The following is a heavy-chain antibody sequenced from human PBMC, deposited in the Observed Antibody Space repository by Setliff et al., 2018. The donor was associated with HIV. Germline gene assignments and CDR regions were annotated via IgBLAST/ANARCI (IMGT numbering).Heavy chain of an antibody. CDR3: ARAPTGYSSIWYRNGLTYYNYMDV. Sequence: TSETLSLTCAVYGGSFSGYYWTWIRQPPGKGLEWIGEINHSGSTNYNPSLKSRVTMSVDTSKNQFSLTLSSVTAADTAVFYCARAPTGYSSIWYRNGLTYYNYMDVWGKGTKVTVS. V-gene: IGHV4-34*01. CDR1: GGSFSGYY. CDR2: INHSGST. J-gene: IGHJ6*03. D-gene: IGHD6-13*01.